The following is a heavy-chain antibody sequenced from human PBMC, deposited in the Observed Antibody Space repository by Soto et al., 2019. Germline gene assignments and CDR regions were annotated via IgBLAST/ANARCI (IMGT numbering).Heavy chain of an antibody. CDR3: ARDFNYDILTGSGWFDH. CDR2: IIPIFGTA. J-gene: IGHJ5*02. V-gene: IGHV1-69*13. CDR1: GGTFSSYA. Sequence: SVKVSCKASGGTFSSYAISWVRQAPGQGLEWMGGIIPIFGTANYAQKFQGRVTITADESTSTAYMELSSLRSEDTAVYYCARDFNYDILTGSGWFDHWGQGTLVTVSS. D-gene: IGHD3-9*01.